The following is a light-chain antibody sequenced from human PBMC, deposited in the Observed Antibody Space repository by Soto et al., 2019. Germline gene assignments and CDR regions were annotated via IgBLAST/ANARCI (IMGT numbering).Light chain of an antibody. Sequence: DIQMTQSPSTLSASVGDRVTITCRASQSISNCLAWYQLRPGKAPKLLIYDASTLESGVPSRFSGSGSGTEFTLTISSLQPDDFATYYCQQYASYSPTFGQGTKV. CDR1: QSISNC. V-gene: IGKV1-5*01. CDR3: QQYASYSPT. J-gene: IGKJ1*01. CDR2: DAS.